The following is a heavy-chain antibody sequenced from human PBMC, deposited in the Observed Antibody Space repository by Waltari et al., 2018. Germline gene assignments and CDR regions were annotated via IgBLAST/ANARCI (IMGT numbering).Heavy chain of an antibody. CDR3: ARDRGRGIYLDT. Sequence: QLQLQESGPGLVKPSGTLSLRCTVSGDSMSSQDWWIWVRQSPQKGLEWIGQVQYTGRSNYNPSFASRVTVSIDTSNSQFTLKLTSATAADTAMYYCARDRGRGIYLDTWGPGMQVTVSP. V-gene: IGHV4-4*02. CDR1: GDSMSSQDW. J-gene: IGHJ5*02. CDR2: VQYTGRS. D-gene: IGHD2-15*01.